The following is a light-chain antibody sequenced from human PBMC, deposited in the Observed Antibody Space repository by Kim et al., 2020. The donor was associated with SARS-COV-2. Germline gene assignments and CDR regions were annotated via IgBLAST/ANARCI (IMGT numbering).Light chain of an antibody. CDR3: MKASHWPYS. CDR2: KVT. V-gene: IGKV2-30*01. Sequence: QTASISCRSSQSLVYSDGNTYLNWFQQRAGQSPRRLIYKVTSRDSAVPDRFGGSGSGTDFTLTISRVEAEDVGVYYCMKASHWPYSFGQGTKLEI. J-gene: IGKJ2*03. CDR1: QSLVYSDGNTY.